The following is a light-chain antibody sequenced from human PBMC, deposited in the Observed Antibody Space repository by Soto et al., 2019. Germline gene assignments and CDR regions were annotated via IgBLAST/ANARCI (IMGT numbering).Light chain of an antibody. CDR1: QSISSW. CDR3: QHYNTYPWT. Sequence: DIQMTQSPSILSASVGDRVTITCRASQSISSWLAWYQQKTGKAPNILIHKASHLASGVPSRFRGSGSGTEFTLTISSLQPGDFSTYYCQHYNTYPWTFGQGTKVDIK. CDR2: KAS. J-gene: IGKJ1*01. V-gene: IGKV1-5*03.